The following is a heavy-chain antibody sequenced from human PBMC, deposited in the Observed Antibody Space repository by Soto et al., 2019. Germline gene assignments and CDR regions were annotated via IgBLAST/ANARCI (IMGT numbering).Heavy chain of an antibody. J-gene: IGHJ4*02. CDR3: AIDRGAATGQDFDY. Sequence: QVQLEESGGGLVKPGGSLRLSCAASGFTFSDVYMSWIRQAPNKGLEYISYISSSGTSANYADSVKGRFTSSRANAKDSLFLQLNSRRAEGTAVYYCAIDRGAATGQDFDYWGQGARVSVSS. D-gene: IGHD6-25*01. V-gene: IGHV3-11*05. CDR2: ISSSGTSA. CDR1: GFTFSDVY.